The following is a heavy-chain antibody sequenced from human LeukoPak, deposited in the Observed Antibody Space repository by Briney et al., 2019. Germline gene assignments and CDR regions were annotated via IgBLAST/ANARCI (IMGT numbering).Heavy chain of an antibody. CDR3: ARDPYHYASEN. Sequence: GRSLRLSCAASGFTFSDYYVTWIRQAPGKGLEWVSYISSSGTTINYADSVKGRFTVSRDNAKNSLFLQMNSLRSEDTAVYYCARDPYHYASENWGQGTLVTVSS. V-gene: IGHV3-11*04. CDR2: ISSSGTTI. J-gene: IGHJ4*02. CDR1: GFTFSDYY. D-gene: IGHD3-10*01.